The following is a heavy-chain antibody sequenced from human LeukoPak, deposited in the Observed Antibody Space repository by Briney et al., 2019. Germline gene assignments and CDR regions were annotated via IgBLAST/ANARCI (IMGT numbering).Heavy chain of an antibody. V-gene: IGHV3-21*01. CDR2: ISSSSYI. CDR1: GFTFSSYS. J-gene: IGHJ3*02. CDR3: ARARQWPNMNAFDI. Sequence: GGSLRLSCAASGFTFSSYSMDWVRQAPGKGLEWVSSISSSSYIYYADSVKGRFTISRDNAKNSLYLQMNSLRAEDTAVYYCARARQWPNMNAFDIWGQGTMVTVSS. D-gene: IGHD6-19*01.